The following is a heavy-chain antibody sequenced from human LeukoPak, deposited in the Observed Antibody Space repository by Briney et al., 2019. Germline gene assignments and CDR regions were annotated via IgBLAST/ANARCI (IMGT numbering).Heavy chain of an antibody. CDR1: GESLSNYY. V-gene: IGHV4-34*01. Sequence: PSETLSLTCAVYGESLSNYYWSWIRQPPGKGLEWIREINHYGSTNYNPSLKSRITISVDTSKNQFSLKLSSVTAADTAVYYCARDRGTSFGSGRYYWFDPWGQGTLVTVSS. D-gene: IGHD3-10*01. J-gene: IGHJ5*02. CDR2: INHYGST. CDR3: ARDRGTSFGSGRYYWFDP.